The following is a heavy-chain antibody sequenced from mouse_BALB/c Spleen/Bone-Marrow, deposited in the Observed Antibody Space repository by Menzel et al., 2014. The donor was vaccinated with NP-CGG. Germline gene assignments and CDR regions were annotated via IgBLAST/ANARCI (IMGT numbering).Heavy chain of an antibody. Sequence: VQLVESGAELARPGASVKMSCKASGYTFTSYTIQWVKQRPGQGLEWIGYINPSSGYTDYNQKFKDKTTLTADKSSNKAYMQLTSLTSEDSAVYSCAREARTSAWFTYWGQGTLVTVSA. D-gene: IGHD1-3*01. J-gene: IGHJ3*01. CDR1: GYTFTSYT. V-gene: IGHV1-4*02. CDR2: INPSSGYT. CDR3: AREARTSAWFTY.